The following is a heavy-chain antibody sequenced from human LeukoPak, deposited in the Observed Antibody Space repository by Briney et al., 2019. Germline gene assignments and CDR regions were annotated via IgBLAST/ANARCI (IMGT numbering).Heavy chain of an antibody. Sequence: GGTLRLSCAASGFTFSSYGMSWVRQAPGKGLEWVAFIRFDGSNKYYADSVKGQFTISRDNSKNTLYLQMNSLRAEDTAVYYCAKDTPDSSAYYLENWGQGTLVTVSS. CDR2: IRFDGSNK. V-gene: IGHV3-30*02. CDR3: AKDTPDSSAYYLEN. J-gene: IGHJ4*02. CDR1: GFTFSSYG. D-gene: IGHD3-22*01.